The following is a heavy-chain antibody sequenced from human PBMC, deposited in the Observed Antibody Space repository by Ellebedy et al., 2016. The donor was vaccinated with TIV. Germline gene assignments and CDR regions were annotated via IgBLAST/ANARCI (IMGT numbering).Heavy chain of an antibody. J-gene: IGHJ4*02. CDR3: ARYGFGSGFFDY. CDR1: GGSISYYY. Sequence: SETLSLXXTVSGGSISYYYWSWIRQPAGKGLEWIGRIYSNGDTNYNTAFNSRVSMSVDTSKNQFSLRLTSVTAADTAVYYCARYGFGSGFFDYWGQGTLVTVSS. V-gene: IGHV4-4*07. CDR2: IYSNGDT. D-gene: IGHD3-10*01.